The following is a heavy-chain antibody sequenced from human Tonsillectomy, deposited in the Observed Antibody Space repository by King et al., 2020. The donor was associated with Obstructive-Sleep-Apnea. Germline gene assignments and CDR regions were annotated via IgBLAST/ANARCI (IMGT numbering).Heavy chain of an antibody. V-gene: IGHV3-21*01. D-gene: IGHD3-22*01. CDR1: GFTFSTYS. Sequence: VQLVESGGGLVKPGGSLRLSCAASGFTFSTYSMNWVRQAPGKGLEWVSSISSSSSYIFYADSMKGRFTISRDNAKNSLYLQMNSLRAEDTAVYYCARHYYDSSGYYLRVNWFDPWGQGTLVTVSS. J-gene: IGHJ5*02. CDR2: ISSSSSYI. CDR3: ARHYYDSSGYYLRVNWFDP.